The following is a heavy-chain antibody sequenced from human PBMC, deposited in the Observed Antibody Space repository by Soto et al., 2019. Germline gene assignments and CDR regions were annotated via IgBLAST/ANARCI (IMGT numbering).Heavy chain of an antibody. CDR3: ARDSAAARRPYYYGMDV. V-gene: IGHV3-13*01. D-gene: IGHD6-13*01. CDR1: GFTFSSYD. CDR2: IGTAGDT. Sequence: GGSLRLSCAASGFTFSSYDMHWVRQATGKGLEWVSAIGTAGDTYYPGSVKGRFTISRENAKNSLYLQMNSLRAGDTAVYYCARDSAAARRPYYYGMDVWGQGTTGTVSS. J-gene: IGHJ6*02.